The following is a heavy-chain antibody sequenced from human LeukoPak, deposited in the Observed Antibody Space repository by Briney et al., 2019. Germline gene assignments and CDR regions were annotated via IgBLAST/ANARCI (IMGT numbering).Heavy chain of an antibody. V-gene: IGHV1-2*02. D-gene: IGHD3-16*01. CDR1: GYTLTDYY. J-gene: IGHJ4*01. CDR3: ARGRRILGGPENAGDFFDF. CDR2: AT. Sequence: ASVKVSCKASGYTLTDYYLHWVRQAPGHGLSATHYAQSFQARVTMTRDTSIGSGYMELTGLESADTAVYYCARGRRILGGPENAGDFFDFWGQGSLVTVSS.